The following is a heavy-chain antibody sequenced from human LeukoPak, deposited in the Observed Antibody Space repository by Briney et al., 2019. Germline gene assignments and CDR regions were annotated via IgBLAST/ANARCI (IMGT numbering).Heavy chain of an antibody. J-gene: IGHJ4*02. CDR2: ISSRSSTI. D-gene: IGHD3-3*01. CDR3: ASGYYCYFDY. Sequence: GGSLRLSCAASGFTFSSYSMNWVRQAPGKGLEWVSYISSRSSTIDYADSVKGRFTISRNNAKYSLYLQMNSLRAEDTAVYYCASGYYCYFDYWGQGTLVTDSS. CDR1: GFTFSSYS. V-gene: IGHV3-48*01.